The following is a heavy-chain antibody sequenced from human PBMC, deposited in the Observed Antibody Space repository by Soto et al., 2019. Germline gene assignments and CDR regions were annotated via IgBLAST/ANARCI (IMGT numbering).Heavy chain of an antibody. CDR3: AKGSVGVSAIYYFDY. CDR1: GFTFSSYA. Sequence: GGSLRLSCAASGFTFSSYAMRWVRQAPGKGLEWVSAISGSGGSTYYADSVKGRFTISRDNSKNSLYLQMNSLTAEDTAVYYCAKGSVGVSAIYYFDYWGQGTLVTVSS. CDR2: ISGSGGST. D-gene: IGHD2-21*02. V-gene: IGHV3-23*01. J-gene: IGHJ4*02.